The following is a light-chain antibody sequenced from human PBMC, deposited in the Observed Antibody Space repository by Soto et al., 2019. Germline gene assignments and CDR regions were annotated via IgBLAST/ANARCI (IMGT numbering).Light chain of an antibody. Sequence: EIVLTQSPGTLSLSPGERATLSCRASQSVASTFLAWYQHKPGQAPRLLIYGASTRATDIPDRFSGSGSGTDFPLTISRLEPEDFAVYYCQQYGNSPRTFGQGTKLEFK. V-gene: IGKV3-20*01. CDR3: QQYGNSPRT. J-gene: IGKJ2*01. CDR2: GAS. CDR1: QSVASTF.